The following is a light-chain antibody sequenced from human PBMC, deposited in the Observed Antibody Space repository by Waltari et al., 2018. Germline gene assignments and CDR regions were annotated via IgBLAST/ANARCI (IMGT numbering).Light chain of an antibody. CDR2: KAS. CDR1: QSISGW. V-gene: IGKV1-5*03. CDR3: QHYNSYSPIT. Sequence: DIQMTQSPSTLSASIGDRVTITCRASQSISGWLAWYQQKPGKAPKLLIFKASNLQSGVPSRFSGSGSRTDFTLTISSLQPDDFATYYCQHYNSYSPITFGQGTRLEIK. J-gene: IGKJ5*01.